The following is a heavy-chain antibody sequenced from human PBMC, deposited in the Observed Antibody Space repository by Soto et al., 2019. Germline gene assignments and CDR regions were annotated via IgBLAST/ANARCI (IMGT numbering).Heavy chain of an antibody. V-gene: IGHV3-48*01. CDR1: GFTFSSYS. Sequence: HPGGSLRLSCAASGFTFSSYSMCWVRQAPGKGLEWVSYISSSGGTIYYAASVKGRFTISRDNAKNSLFLQMNSLRAEDTAVYYCARDLTKNNWFDPWGQGTLVTVSS. CDR3: ARDLTKNNWFDP. J-gene: IGHJ5*02. D-gene: IGHD3-3*01. CDR2: ISSSGGTI.